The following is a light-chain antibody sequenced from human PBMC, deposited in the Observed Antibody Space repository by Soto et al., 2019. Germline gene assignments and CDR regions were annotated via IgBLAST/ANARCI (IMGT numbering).Light chain of an antibody. CDR2: GAS. Sequence: EIVLTQSPVTLSLSPGERATLSCRASQSVSSSYLAWYQQKPGQAPRLLLFGASSRATGIPDRFSGSGSGTDFTLTISRLEPEDFAVYYCQQYGSSPWKFGQGTKVDIK. V-gene: IGKV3-20*01. CDR3: QQYGSSPWK. CDR1: QSVSSSY. J-gene: IGKJ1*01.